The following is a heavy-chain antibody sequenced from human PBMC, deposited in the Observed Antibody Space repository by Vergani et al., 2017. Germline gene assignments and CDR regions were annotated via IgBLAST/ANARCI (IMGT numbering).Heavy chain of an antibody. CDR3: AKANPRNSXYDYLYYYHAMDV. V-gene: IGHV3-23*01. CDR1: GFTFNHYA. D-gene: IGHD5-12*01. CDR2: ISGSGGST. J-gene: IGHJ6*02. Sequence: EVQLLESGGDLVQPGGSLRLSRAASGFTFNHYAMNWVRQAPGKGLEWVSGISGSGGSTYYAGSVKGRFTISRDSSKNTLYLQMNSLSAGDTAVYYCAKANPRNSXYDYLYYYHAMDVWGQGTTVTVSS.